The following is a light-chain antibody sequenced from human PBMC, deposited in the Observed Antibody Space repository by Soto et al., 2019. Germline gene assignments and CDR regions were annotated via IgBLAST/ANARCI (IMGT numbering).Light chain of an antibody. CDR1: QSVSSNY. V-gene: IGKV3-20*01. Sequence: EIGLTQSPGTLSLSPGERATLSCRASQSVSSNYLAWYQQKPGQPPRLLMYGASSRATGIPDKFTGSGSGTDFTLTISRLEPEDFAVYYCQQYSRSPYTFGQGTKLEI. J-gene: IGKJ2*01. CDR2: GAS. CDR3: QQYSRSPYT.